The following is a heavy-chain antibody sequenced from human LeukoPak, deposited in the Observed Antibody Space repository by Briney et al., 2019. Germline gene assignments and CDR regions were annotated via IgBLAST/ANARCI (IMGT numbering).Heavy chain of an antibody. CDR1: GFTFSTYG. Sequence: GGSLRLSCGASGFTFSTYGMQWVRQAPGKGLEWVAVIWYDGSNKYYADSVKGRFTVSRDNSKNTLYLQMNSLRAEDTAVYCCARSMAAADYWGQGTLVTVSS. D-gene: IGHD6-13*01. CDR2: IWYDGSNK. J-gene: IGHJ4*02. CDR3: ARSMAAADY. V-gene: IGHV3-33*01.